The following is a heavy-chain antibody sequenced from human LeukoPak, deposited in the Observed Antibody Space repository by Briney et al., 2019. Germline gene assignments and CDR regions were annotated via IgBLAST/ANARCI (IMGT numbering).Heavy chain of an antibody. D-gene: IGHD5-18*01. CDR3: ASDESGYSYGYVALNY. CDR2: IIPIFGTA. V-gene: IGHV1-69*13. CDR1: GGTFSSYA. Sequence: SVKVSCKASGGTFSSYAISWVRQAPGQGLEWMGGIIPIFGTANYAQKFQGRVTITADESTSTAYMELSSLRSEDTAVYYCASDESGYSYGYVALNYWGQGTLVTVSS. J-gene: IGHJ4*02.